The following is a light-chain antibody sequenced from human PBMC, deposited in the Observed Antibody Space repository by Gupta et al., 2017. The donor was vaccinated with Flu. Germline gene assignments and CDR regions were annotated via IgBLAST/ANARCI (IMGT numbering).Light chain of an antibody. J-gene: IGKJ2*01. CDR2: DAS. Sequence: EIVLTQSPATLSLSPGERATLSCRASQSVSSYLAWYQQKPGQAPRLLIYDASNRATGIPARFSGSGSGTDFTLTISSLEPEDFAVDYCQQRSNWPPMDTFGQGTKLEIK. CDR1: QSVSSY. V-gene: IGKV3-11*01. CDR3: QQRSNWPPMDT.